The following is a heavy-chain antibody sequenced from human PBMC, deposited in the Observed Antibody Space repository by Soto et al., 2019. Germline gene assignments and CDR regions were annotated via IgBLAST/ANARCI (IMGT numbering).Heavy chain of an antibody. CDR3: VKAGYNVYDSGSDI. V-gene: IGHV3-64D*06. CDR2: ISSDGADT. Sequence: PXGSLRLSCSASGFIFRSYAMHWVRQAPGKGLEHVSVISSDGADTYYVDSVKGRFTISRDNSKNTVYLQMTRLRSEDTAVYYCVKAGYNVYDSGSDIWGQGTKVTVSS. J-gene: IGHJ3*02. D-gene: IGHD5-12*01. CDR1: GFIFRSYA.